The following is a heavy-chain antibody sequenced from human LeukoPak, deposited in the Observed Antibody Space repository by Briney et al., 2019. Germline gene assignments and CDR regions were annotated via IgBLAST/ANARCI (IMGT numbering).Heavy chain of an antibody. CDR1: GGTLSSYA. CDR2: IIPIFGTA. V-gene: IGHV1-69*13. J-gene: IGHJ5*02. Sequence: GASVKVSCKASGGTLSSYAISWVRQAPGQGLEWMGGIIPIFGTANYAQKFQGRVTITADESTSTAYMELSSLRSEDTAVYYCARRGSGWTEYNWFDPWGQGTLVTVSS. D-gene: IGHD6-19*01. CDR3: ARRGSGWTEYNWFDP.